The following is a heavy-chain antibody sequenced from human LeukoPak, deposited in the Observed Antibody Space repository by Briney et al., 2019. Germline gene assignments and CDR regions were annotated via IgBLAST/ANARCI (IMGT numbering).Heavy chain of an antibody. CDR1: GFTFSSYA. Sequence: GGSLRLSCAASGFTFSSYAMSWVRQAPGKGLEWVSCLSGSSDSTYYTYSVKGRFTISRDNSKNTLYLQMDSLRAEDTAVYYCAKASAAGCYSALDYWGQGSLVTVSS. D-gene: IGHD2-15*01. J-gene: IGHJ4*02. CDR3: AKASAAGCYSALDY. V-gene: IGHV3-23*01. CDR2: LSGSSDST.